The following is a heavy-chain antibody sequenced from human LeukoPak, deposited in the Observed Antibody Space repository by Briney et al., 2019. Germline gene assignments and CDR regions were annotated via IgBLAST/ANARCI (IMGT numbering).Heavy chain of an antibody. V-gene: IGHV3-49*04. CDR3: TRDDYILDY. D-gene: IGHD4-11*01. Sequence: PGRSLSPSSTASGFTFCDYAMSWVRQAPGKGLEWVGFIRSKAYGGTTEYAESVKGRFTISRDDSKSIAYLQMNSLKTEDTAVYYCTRDDYILDYWGQGTLVTVAS. J-gene: IGHJ4*02. CDR2: IRSKAYGGTT. CDR1: GFTFCDYA.